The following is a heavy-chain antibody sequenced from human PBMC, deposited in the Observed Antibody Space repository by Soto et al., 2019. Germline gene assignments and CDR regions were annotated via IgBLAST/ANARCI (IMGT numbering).Heavy chain of an antibody. CDR3: VGDPDVHTPVVHGNY. CDR2: ISSSKTT. J-gene: IGHJ4*02. D-gene: IGHD5-18*01. V-gene: IGHV3-48*02. Sequence: EVQLVESGGGLVQPGESLRLSCTASGITFSSYSMNWVRQAPGKGLEWLSYISSSKTTYADSEKGRFTISRDNAKNSVYLQMNSLRDEDTAVYYCVGDPDVHTPVVHGNYWGRGTRVTVSS. CDR1: GITFSSYS.